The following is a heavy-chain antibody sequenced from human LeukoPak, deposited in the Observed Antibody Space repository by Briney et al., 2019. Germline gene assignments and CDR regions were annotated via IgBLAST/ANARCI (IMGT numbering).Heavy chain of an antibody. CDR3: ASYIHDYGDIY. D-gene: IGHD4-17*01. CDR1: GFTVSSNY. J-gene: IGHJ4*02. Sequence: GGSLRLSCAASGFTVSSNYMSWVRQAPGKGLEWVSVIYSGGSTYYADSVKGRFTISRDNSKNTLYLQMNSLRAEDTAVYYCASYIHDYGDIYWGQGTLVTVSS. V-gene: IGHV3-53*01. CDR2: IYSGGST.